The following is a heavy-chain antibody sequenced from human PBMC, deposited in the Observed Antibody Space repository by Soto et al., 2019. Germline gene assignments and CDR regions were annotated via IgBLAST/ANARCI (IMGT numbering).Heavy chain of an antibody. CDR3: ARDSELAATIPPDY. J-gene: IGHJ4*02. V-gene: IGHV1-18*01. Sequence: GASVKVSCKASGCTFTSYGISWVRQAPGQGLEWMGWISAYNGNTNYAQKLQGRVTMTTDTSTSTAYMELRSLRSDDTAVYYCARDSELAATIPPDYWGQGTLVTVSS. CDR2: ISAYNGNT. CDR1: GCTFTSYG. D-gene: IGHD5-12*01.